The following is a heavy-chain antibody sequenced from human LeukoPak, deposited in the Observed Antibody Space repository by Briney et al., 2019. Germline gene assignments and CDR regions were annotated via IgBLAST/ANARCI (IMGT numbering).Heavy chain of an antibody. Sequence: GRSLRLSCAASGFTFSRNGMHWVRQAPGKGLEWVSAITGTGGSTYYADSVKGRFTISRDNSKNTLYLQMNSLRAEDTAAYYCATRGYCSGTSCYAPQPWGQGTLVTVSS. CDR1: GFTFSRNG. CDR3: ATRGYCSGTSCYAPQP. V-gene: IGHV3-23*01. CDR2: ITGTGGST. J-gene: IGHJ5*02. D-gene: IGHD2-2*01.